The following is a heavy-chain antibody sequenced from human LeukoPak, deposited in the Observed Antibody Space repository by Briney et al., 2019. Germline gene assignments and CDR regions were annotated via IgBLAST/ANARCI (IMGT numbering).Heavy chain of an antibody. CDR2: IYHSGSA. D-gene: IGHD1-26*01. Sequence: SETLSLTCTVSGGSISNYYWSWIRQSPEKGLEWIGYIYHSGSASYNPSLTSRVTISVDTSKNQFSLKLASVTAADTAVYYCARGGGFGSPPGFWGQGTLVTVSS. V-gene: IGHV4-59*01. CDR3: ARGGGFGSPPGF. J-gene: IGHJ4*02. CDR1: GGSISNYY.